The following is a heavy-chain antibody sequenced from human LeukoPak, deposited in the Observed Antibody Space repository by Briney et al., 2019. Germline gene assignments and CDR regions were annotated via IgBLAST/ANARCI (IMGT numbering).Heavy chain of an antibody. D-gene: IGHD3-22*01. CDR1: GCTFTGYY. CDR2: INPNSGGT. J-gene: IGHJ4*02. Sequence: GASVKVSCKASGCTFTGYYMHWVRQAPGQGLEWMGWINPNSGGTNYAQKFQGRVTMTRDTSISTAYMELSRLRSDDTAVYYCARGDPNYYDSSGYSCWGQGTLVTVSS. V-gene: IGHV1-2*02. CDR3: ARGDPNYYDSSGYSC.